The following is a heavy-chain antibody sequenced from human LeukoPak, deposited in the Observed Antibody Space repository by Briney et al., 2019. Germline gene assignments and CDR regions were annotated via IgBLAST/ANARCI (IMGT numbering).Heavy chain of an antibody. D-gene: IGHD6-19*01. CDR2: ISLSGSTT. J-gene: IGHJ4*02. V-gene: IGHV3-11*01. CDR3: ARQIAVSGLFDL. CDR1: GFTFSDYY. Sequence: GGSLTLSCAASGFTFSDYYMSWIRQASGRGLEGISYISLSGSTTHYADSVKGRFTISRDNARNSLYLHMNSVRAEDTAVYYCARQIAVSGLFDLWGQGALVTVSS.